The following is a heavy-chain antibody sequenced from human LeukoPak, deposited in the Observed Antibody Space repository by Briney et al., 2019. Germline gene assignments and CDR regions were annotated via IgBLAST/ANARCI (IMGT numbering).Heavy chain of an antibody. CDR3: AKEASFYYGSVSYYFDY. Sequence: QPGGSLRLSCTASGFTFSSYAMSWVRQAPGKGLEWVSGVSGSGGSTHYADSMKGQFTISRDNSKNTLHLQMNSLRGEDTAVYYCAKEASFYYGSVSYYFDYWGQGTLVTVSS. V-gene: IGHV3-23*01. CDR1: GFTFSSYA. CDR2: VSGSGGST. J-gene: IGHJ4*02. D-gene: IGHD3-10*01.